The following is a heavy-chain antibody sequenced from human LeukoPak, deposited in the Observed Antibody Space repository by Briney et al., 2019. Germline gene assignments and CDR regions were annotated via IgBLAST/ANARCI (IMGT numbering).Heavy chain of an antibody. CDR3: ARDVSDYYGSGSYPVTPGDAFDI. D-gene: IGHD3-10*01. V-gene: IGHV6-1*01. Sequence: SQTLSLTCAISGDSVSSNSAAWNWIRQSPSRGLEWLGRTYYRSKWYNDYAVSVKSRITINPDTSKNQFSLQLNSVTPEDTAVYYCARDVSDYYGSGSYPVTPGDAFDIWGQGTMVTVSS. CDR1: GDSVSSNSAA. J-gene: IGHJ3*02. CDR2: TYYRSKWYN.